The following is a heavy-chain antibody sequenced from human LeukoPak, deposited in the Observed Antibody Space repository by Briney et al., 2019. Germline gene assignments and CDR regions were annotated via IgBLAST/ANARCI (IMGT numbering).Heavy chain of an antibody. Sequence: GGSLRLSCAASGFTVSSNYMSWVRQAPGKGLEWVSVIYSGGSTYYADSVKGRFTISRDNSKNTLYLQMNSLRAEDTAVYYCARNEYSGSLDYWGQGTLVTVSS. J-gene: IGHJ4*02. CDR3: ARNEYSGSLDY. V-gene: IGHV3-53*01. D-gene: IGHD1-26*01. CDR2: IYSGGST. CDR1: GFTVSSNY.